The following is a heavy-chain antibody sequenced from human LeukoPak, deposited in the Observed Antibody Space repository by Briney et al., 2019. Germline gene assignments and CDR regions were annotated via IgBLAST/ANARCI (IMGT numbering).Heavy chain of an antibody. V-gene: IGHV4-39*01. CDR3: ARHSWGSGTHNWFDP. Sequence: SETLSHTCTVSGGSISSSSYYWGWIRQPPGKGLEWIGSIYYSGSTYYNPSLKSRVTISVDTSKNQFSLKLSSVTAADTAVYYCARHSWGSGTHNWFDPWGQGTLVTVSS. J-gene: IGHJ5*02. CDR2: IYYSGST. D-gene: IGHD3-10*01. CDR1: GGSISSSSYY.